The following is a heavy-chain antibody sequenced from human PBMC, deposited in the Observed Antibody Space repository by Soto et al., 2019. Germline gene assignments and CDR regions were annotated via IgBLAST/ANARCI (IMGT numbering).Heavy chain of an antibody. J-gene: IGHJ6*02. V-gene: IGHV5-51*01. CDR2: IYPGDSDT. D-gene: IGHD1-7*01. CDR3: ARHNNWNYDYYYYYGMDV. Sequence: PGESLKIACKGSGCRFTSYWIGWVRQMPGKGLEWMGIIYPGDSDTRYSPSFQGQVTISADKSISTAYLQWSSLKASDTAMYYCARHNNWNYDYYYYYGMDVWGQGTTVTVSS. CDR1: GCRFTSYW.